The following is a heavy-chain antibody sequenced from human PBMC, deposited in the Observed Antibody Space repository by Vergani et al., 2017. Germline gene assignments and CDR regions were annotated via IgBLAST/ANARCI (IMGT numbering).Heavy chain of an antibody. J-gene: IGHJ6*02. CDR3: AKANPRNSGYDYLYYYHAIDV. D-gene: IGHD5-12*01. CDR1: GFTFNHYA. Sequence: EVQLLESGGDLVQPGGSLRLSCAASGFTFNHYAMNWVRQAPGKGLEWVSGISGSGGSTYYAGSVKGRFTISRDSSKNKLYLQMNSLSAGDTAVYYCAKANPRNSGYDYLYYYHAIDVWGQGTTVTVSS. V-gene: IGHV3-23*01. CDR2: ISGSGGST.